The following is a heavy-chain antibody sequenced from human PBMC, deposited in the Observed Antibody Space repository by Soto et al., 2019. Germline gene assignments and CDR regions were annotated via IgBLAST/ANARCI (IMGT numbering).Heavy chain of an antibody. J-gene: IGHJ4*02. D-gene: IGHD3-10*01. V-gene: IGHV3-23*01. CDR3: AKYYYASGNFLYPFDY. CDR1: GFTFRSCA. Sequence: GGSLRLSCAASGFTFRSCAMSWVRQAPGRRLEWVSAISYDGGTTYYADSVKGRFTISRDNSKNTLYLQMDSLRAEDTAVYYCAKYYYASGNFLYPFDYWGQGTLVTVSS. CDR2: ISYDGGTT.